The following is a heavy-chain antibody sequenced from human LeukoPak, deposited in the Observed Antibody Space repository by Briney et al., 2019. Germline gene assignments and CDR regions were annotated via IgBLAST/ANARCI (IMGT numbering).Heavy chain of an antibody. CDR1: GFTFTSSA. V-gene: IGHV1-58*01. CDR3: ARGGGYYDSSGYFDY. CDR2: IVVGSGNT. Sequence: SVKVSCKASGFTFTSSAVQWVRQARGQRLEWIGWIVVGSGNTNYAQKFQERVTITRDMSTSTAYMELSSLRSEDTAVYYCARGGGYYDSSGYFDYWGQGTLVTVSS. J-gene: IGHJ4*02. D-gene: IGHD3-22*01.